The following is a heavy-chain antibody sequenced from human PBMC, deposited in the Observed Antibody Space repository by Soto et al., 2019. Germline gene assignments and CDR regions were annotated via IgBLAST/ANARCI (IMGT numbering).Heavy chain of an antibody. Sequence: EVQLVESGGGLVQPGGSLRLSCAASGFPFSTYSMNWVRQAPGKGLEWISYITYSGSPIYYADSVKGRFTISRDNAKDSLYLQMNSLRDDDTAMYYCATGGNSSPLADWGQGTLVTVSS. J-gene: IGHJ4*02. CDR2: ITYSGSPI. V-gene: IGHV3-48*02. CDR1: GFPFSTYS. CDR3: ATGGNSSPLAD. D-gene: IGHD6-6*01.